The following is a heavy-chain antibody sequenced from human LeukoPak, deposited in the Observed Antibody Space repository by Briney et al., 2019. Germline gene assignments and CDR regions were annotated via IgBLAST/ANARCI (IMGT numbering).Heavy chain of an antibody. V-gene: IGHV3-53*01. D-gene: IGHD7-27*01. CDR1: GFTVSSKY. Sequence: GGSLRLSCAASGFTVSSKYMSWVRQAPGKGLEWVSVIYSGGGTYYADSVKGRFTISRDNSKNTLYLQMNSLRAEDTAVYYCAREAPGSWYFDLWGRGTLVTVSS. CDR3: AREAPGSWYFDL. J-gene: IGHJ2*01. CDR2: IYSGGGT.